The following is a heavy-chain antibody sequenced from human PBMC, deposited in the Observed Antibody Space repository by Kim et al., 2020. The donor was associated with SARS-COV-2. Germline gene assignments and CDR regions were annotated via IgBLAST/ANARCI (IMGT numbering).Heavy chain of an antibody. J-gene: IGHJ5*02. Sequence: SVKVSCKASGGTFSSYAISWVRQAPGQGLEWMGGIIPIFGTANYAQKFQGRVTITADESTSTAYMELSSLRSEDTAVYYCASYGSPAAAGSWFDPWGQGTLVTVSS. CDR1: GGTFSSYA. D-gene: IGHD6-13*01. CDR3: ASYGSPAAAGSWFDP. V-gene: IGHV1-69*13. CDR2: IIPIFGTA.